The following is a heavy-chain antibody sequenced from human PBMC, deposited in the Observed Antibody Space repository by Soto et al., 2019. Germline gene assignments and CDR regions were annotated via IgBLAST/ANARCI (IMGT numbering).Heavy chain of an antibody. J-gene: IGHJ4*02. CDR1: GLTFSNYW. CDR2: IKQDGSEK. Sequence: GGSLRLSCAASGLTFSNYWMTWVRQAPGKGLKWVANIKQDGSEKNYVDSVKGRFTISRDNAKNSVDLQMGSLPDEDTAVYYCRSPTLCSGYWGRGTLVTVSS. D-gene: IGHD3-10*02. CDR3: RSPTLCSGY. V-gene: IGHV3-7*01.